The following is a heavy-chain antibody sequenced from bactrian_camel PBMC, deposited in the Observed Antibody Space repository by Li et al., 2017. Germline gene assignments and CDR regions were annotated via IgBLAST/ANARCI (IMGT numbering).Heavy chain of an antibody. J-gene: IGHJ4*01. CDR2: IDSNGDV. CDR1: GYTITNYVRFYC. D-gene: IGHD1*01. V-gene: IGHV3S9*01. Sequence: HVQLVESGGGSVQAGGSLRLSCRRSGYTITNYVRFYCMGWFRQAPGKERAGLVTIDSNGDVAYAVSMKGRFTISRDNAKNTVYLQMNSLKPEDTAMYYCATVLTHRDGCYSASWSPDYWGQGTQVTVS. CDR3: ATVLTHRDGCYSASWSPDY.